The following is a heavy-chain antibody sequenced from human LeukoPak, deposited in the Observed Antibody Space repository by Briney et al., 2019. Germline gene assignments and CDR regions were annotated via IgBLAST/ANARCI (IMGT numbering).Heavy chain of an antibody. D-gene: IGHD3-22*01. V-gene: IGHV4-59*12. J-gene: IGHJ3*02. CDR2: IFYSGST. Sequence: PSETLSLTCTVSGGSISNYYWGWVRQPPGKALEWIGNIFYSGSTYYSPSLKSRVTISLDTSRNQFSLKLNSVTAADTAVYYCAKSNGYGLIDIWGQGTMVTVSS. CDR1: GGSISNYY. CDR3: AKSNGYGLIDI.